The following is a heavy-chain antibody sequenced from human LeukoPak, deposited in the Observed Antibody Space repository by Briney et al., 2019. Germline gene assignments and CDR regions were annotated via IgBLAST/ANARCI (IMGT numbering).Heavy chain of an antibody. CDR3: AYYYDSGGFGRYFDY. CDR2: IYYSGTP. Sequence: PSETLSLTCTVSGGSMISSGYYWGWIRQTPGKGLDFIGIIYYSGTPYYSPSLNSRVTMSVDTSKNQFSLKLHSVTAADTAVYFCAYYYDSGGFGRYFDYWGRGTLVTVSS. D-gene: IGHD3-22*01. CDR1: GGSMISSGYY. V-gene: IGHV4-39*01. J-gene: IGHJ4*02.